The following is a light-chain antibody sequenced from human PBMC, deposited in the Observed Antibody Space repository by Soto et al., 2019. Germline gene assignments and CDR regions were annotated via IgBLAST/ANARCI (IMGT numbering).Light chain of an antibody. Sequence: QSVLTQPPSVSGAPGQRVTISCTGSSSNIGTGYDVHWYQQLPGTAPKLLIYGNSNRPSGVPDRFSGSKSGTSASLAITGLQAEDEADYYCQSFERSRFYVFGTGTKVTXL. J-gene: IGLJ1*01. CDR1: SSNIGTGYD. CDR2: GNS. V-gene: IGLV1-40*01. CDR3: QSFERSRFYV.